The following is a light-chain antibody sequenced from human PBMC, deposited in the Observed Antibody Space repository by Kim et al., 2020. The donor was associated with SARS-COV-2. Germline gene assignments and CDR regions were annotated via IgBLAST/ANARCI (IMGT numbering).Light chain of an antibody. V-gene: IGLV3-21*01. CDR2: YDS. Sequence: SYELTQPPSVSVPPGQTARITCGGNKIGGNSVHWYQQKPGQAPVLVIYYDSNRPSGIPERFSGSKAATTATLTISRVEARDEADYYCQVWDTDTDDYVFGSGTKVTVL. CDR3: QVWDTDTDDYV. J-gene: IGLJ1*01. CDR1: KIGGNS.